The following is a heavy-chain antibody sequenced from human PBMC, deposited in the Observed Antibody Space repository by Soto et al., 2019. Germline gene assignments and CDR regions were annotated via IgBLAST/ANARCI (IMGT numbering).Heavy chain of an antibody. CDR3: VRASGGGNSVYFDY. V-gene: IGHV2-5*02. CDR2: IYWDDDK. Sequence: QITLKESGPTLVKPTQTLTLTCTFSGFSLSSSDVGVGWIRQPPGKALEWLALIYWDDDKRYSPSLKSRLTITKDTSRNQVVLTVTNLDPVDTVTYYCVRASGGGNSVYFDYWGQGTLVIVSS. D-gene: IGHD2-21*02. CDR1: GFSLSSSDVG. J-gene: IGHJ4*02.